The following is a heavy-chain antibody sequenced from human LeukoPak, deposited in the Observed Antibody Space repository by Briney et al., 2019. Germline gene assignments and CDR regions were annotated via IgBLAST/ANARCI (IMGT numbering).Heavy chain of an antibody. V-gene: IGHV1-18*04. J-gene: IGHJ5*02. Sequence: ASAKVSCKASGYTFTSYGISWVRQAPGQGLEWMGWISAYNGNTNYAQKLQGRVTMTTDTSTSTAYMELRSLRSDDTAVYYCARDPGDIVVVPAAIGIWFDPWGQGTLVTVSS. D-gene: IGHD2-2*01. CDR3: ARDPGDIVVVPAAIGIWFDP. CDR1: GYTFTSYG. CDR2: ISAYNGNT.